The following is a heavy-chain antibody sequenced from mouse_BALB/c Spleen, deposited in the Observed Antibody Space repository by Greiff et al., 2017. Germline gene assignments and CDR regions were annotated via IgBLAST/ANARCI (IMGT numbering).Heavy chain of an antibody. CDR2: ISSGSSTI. CDR1: GFTFSSFG. D-gene: IGHD1-1*01. Sequence: EVKLVESGGGLVQPGGSRKLSCAASGFTFSSFGMHWVRQAPEKGLEWVAYISSGSSTIYYADTVKGRFTISRDNPKNTLFLQMTSLRSEDTAMYYCSYGSSSCFAYWGQGTMVTVAA. CDR3: SYGSSSCFAY. V-gene: IGHV5-17*02. J-gene: IGHJ3*01.